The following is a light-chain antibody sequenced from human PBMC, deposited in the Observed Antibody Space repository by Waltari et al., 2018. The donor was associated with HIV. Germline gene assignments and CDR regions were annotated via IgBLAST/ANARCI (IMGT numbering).Light chain of an antibody. CDR3: QCYRDWPPT. V-gene: IGKV3-15*01. CDR1: QNLGGM. Sequence: EIMVRQSPVTLSVSPGAGATLSCRATQNLGGMLAWYQQTPGQAPRLLIYGASTRATGIPARFSGSGSGTDYTLTISSLQSEDSAIYYCQCYRDWPPTFGQGTKVEIK. J-gene: IGKJ1*01. CDR2: GAS.